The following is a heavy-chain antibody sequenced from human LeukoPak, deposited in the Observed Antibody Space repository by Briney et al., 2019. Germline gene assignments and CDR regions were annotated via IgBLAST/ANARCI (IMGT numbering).Heavy chain of an antibody. D-gene: IGHD3-10*01. J-gene: IGHJ3*02. CDR1: GYSFTGHY. CDR2: INPKSGGT. V-gene: IGHV1-2*02. Sequence: GASVKVSCKASGYSFTGHYMHWVRQAPGQGLEWMGWINPKSGGTNYAQKFQGRVTMTRDTSIRTAYMDMSSLRSDDTAVYYCARNLWFGESSDAFDMWGQGTMVTVSS. CDR3: ARNLWFGESSDAFDM.